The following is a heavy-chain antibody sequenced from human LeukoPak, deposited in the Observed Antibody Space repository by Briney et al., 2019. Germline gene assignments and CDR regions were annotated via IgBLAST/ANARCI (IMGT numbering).Heavy chain of an antibody. CDR3: ARVITGYCSSTSCYGFDY. Sequence: SETLSLTCTVSGGSISRHYWSWIRQPPGEGLEWIGYIYYSGSTNYIPSLKSRVTISVDTSKNQFSLKLSSVTAADTAVYSCARVITGYCSSTSCYGFDYWGQGTLVPVSS. V-gene: IGHV4-59*11. J-gene: IGHJ4*02. CDR1: GGSISRHY. CDR2: IYYSGST. D-gene: IGHD2-2*01.